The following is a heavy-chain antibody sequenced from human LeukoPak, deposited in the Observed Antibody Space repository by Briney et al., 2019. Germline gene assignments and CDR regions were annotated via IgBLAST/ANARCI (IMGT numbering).Heavy chain of an antibody. Sequence: GGSLRLSCAASGFTFSSYSMNWVRQAPGKGLEWVSSISSSSSYIYYADSVKGRFTISRDNAKNSLYLQMNSLRAEDTAVYYCARDSSYDSSGYYYVIDYWGQGTLVTVSS. CDR2: ISSSSSYI. CDR3: ARDSSYDSSGYYYVIDY. CDR1: GFTFSSYS. D-gene: IGHD3-22*01. J-gene: IGHJ4*02. V-gene: IGHV3-21*01.